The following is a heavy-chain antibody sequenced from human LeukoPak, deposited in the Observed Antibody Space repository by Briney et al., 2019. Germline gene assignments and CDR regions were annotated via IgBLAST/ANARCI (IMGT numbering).Heavy chain of an antibody. D-gene: IGHD6-13*01. CDR3: ASLIAAGYFDH. CDR2: IYHSGGT. CDR1: GGSISSSSYS. V-gene: IGHV4-39*01. Sequence: PSETLSLTCTVSGGSISSSSYSWGWIRQPPGKGLEWIGVIYHSGGTYYNPSLKSRLTMSVDTSKNQFSLKLSSVTATDTAVYYCASLIAAGYFDHWGQGTLVTVSS. J-gene: IGHJ4*02.